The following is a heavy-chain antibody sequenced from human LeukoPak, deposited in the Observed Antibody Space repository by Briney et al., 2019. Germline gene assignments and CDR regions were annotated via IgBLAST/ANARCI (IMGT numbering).Heavy chain of an antibody. CDR1: GGSFSGYY. V-gene: IGHV4-34*01. D-gene: IGHD3-3*01. CDR2: INHSGST. Sequence: SETLSLTCAVYGGSFSGYYWSWIRQPPGKGLEWIGEINHSGSTNYNPSLKSRVTISVDTSKNQFSLKLSSVTAADTAVYYCARDFGPYYFDYWGQGTLVTVSS. CDR3: ARDFGPYYFDY. J-gene: IGHJ4*02.